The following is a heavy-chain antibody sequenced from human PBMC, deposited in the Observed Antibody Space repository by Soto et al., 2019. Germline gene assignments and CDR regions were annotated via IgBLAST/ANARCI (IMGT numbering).Heavy chain of an antibody. CDR3: AGDQSSKSGSSSYEYYGMDV. Sequence: QVQLVQSGAEVKKPGSSVKVSCKASGGTFSSYAISWVRQAPGQGLEWMGGIIPIFGTANYAQKFQGRVTITADESTSAAYMALSSLTREDTAVYCCAGDQSSKSGSSSYEYYGMDVWGQGTTVTVSS. CDR2: IIPIFGTA. CDR1: GGTFSSYA. V-gene: IGHV1-69*12. D-gene: IGHD4-4*01. J-gene: IGHJ6*02.